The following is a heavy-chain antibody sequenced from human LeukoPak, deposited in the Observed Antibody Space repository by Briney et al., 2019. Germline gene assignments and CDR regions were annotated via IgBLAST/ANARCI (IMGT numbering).Heavy chain of an antibody. CDR2: ISSSGSYI. CDR3: ARGAGYDILTGPHY. Sequence: PGGSLRLSCAASEFTFSSYSMNWFRQAPGKGLEWVSSISSSGSYIHYADSVKGRFTISRDNAKNSLFLQMSSLTAEDTAVYYCARGAGYDILTGPHYWGQGTLVTVSS. J-gene: IGHJ4*02. D-gene: IGHD3-9*01. CDR1: EFTFSSYS. V-gene: IGHV3-21*01.